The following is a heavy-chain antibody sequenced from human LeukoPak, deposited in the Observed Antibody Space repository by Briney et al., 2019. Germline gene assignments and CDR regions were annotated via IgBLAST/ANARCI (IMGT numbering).Heavy chain of an antibody. J-gene: IGHJ6*03. CDR2: ISYSGST. V-gene: IGHV4-59*01. CDR3: ARTTEGGYTYGYFYYYYMDV. Sequence: SETLSLTCTVSGGSISTYYWSWVRQSPGKGMQWIGYISYSGSTNYNPSLRSGVTISQETSKNKFSRKRSSVTAAYTAVYYCARTTEGGYTYGYFYYYYMDVWGKGTTVTISS. CDR1: GGSISTYY. D-gene: IGHD5-18*01.